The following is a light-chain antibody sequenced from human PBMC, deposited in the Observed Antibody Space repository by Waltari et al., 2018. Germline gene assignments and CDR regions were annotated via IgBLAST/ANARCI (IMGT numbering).Light chain of an antibody. CDR1: DSNIGNHF. J-gene: IGLJ2*01. V-gene: IGLV1-47*01. CDR2: RNN. CDR3: ASWDGSLGGVV. Sequence: QSVLSQTPSASGTPGQRVTISCSGSDSNIGNHFVYWYHQLPGAAPNLLIYRNNHRPSGVPDRFSGSKSGPSASLAISGLRSEDEALYYCASWDGSLGGVVFGGGTKLTVL.